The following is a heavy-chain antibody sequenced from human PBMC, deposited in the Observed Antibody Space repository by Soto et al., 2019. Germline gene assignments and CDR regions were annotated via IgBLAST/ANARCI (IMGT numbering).Heavy chain of an antibody. D-gene: IGHD2-15*01. CDR1: GGTFSSYA. CDR3: ARQPCSGGSCYPIRFDY. V-gene: IGHV1-69*13. CDR2: IIPIFGTA. Sequence: SVKVSCKASGGTFSSYAISWVRQAPGQGLEWMGGIIPIFGTANYAQKFQGRVTITADESTSTAYMELSSLRSEDTAVYYCARQPCSGGSCYPIRFDYWGQGTLVTSPQ. J-gene: IGHJ4*02.